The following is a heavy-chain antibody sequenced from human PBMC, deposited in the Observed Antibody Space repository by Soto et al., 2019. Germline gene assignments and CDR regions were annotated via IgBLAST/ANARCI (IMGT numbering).Heavy chain of an antibody. J-gene: IGHJ4*02. CDR1: GYSISSSNW. CDR3: ARAYGSGSYYFDY. Sequence: PSETLSLTCAVSGYSISSSNWWGWIRQPPGKGLEWIGYIYYSGSTYYNPSLKSRVTMSVDTSKNQFSLKLSSVTAVDTAVYYCARAYGSGSYYFDYWGQGTLVTVSS. V-gene: IGHV4-28*03. CDR2: IYYSGST. D-gene: IGHD3-10*01.